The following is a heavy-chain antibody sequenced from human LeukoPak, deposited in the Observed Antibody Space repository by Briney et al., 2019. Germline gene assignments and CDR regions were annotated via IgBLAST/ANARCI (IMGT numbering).Heavy chain of an antibody. Sequence: PSETLSLTCAVYGGSFSGYYWSWIRQPPGKGLEWMVEINHSGSTNYNPSLKSRVTISVDTSKNQFSLKLSSVTAADTAVYYCARNGGDYYDSSGYYFVFDYWGQGTLVTVSS. J-gene: IGHJ4*02. CDR3: ARNGGDYYDSSGYYFVFDY. CDR2: INHSGST. D-gene: IGHD3-22*01. CDR1: GGSFSGYY. V-gene: IGHV4-34*01.